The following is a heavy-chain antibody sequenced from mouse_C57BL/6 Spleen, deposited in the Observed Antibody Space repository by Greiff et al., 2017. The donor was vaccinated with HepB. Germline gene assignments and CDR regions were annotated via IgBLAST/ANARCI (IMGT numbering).Heavy chain of an antibody. CDR2: FYPGSGSI. J-gene: IGHJ2*01. V-gene: IGHV1-62-2*01. CDR3: ARHDPPLYYDGSSYDY. CDR1: GYTFTEYT. Sequence: VQLQQSGAELVKPGASVKLSCKASGYTFTEYTIHWVKQRSGQGLEWIGWFYPGSGSIKYNEKFKDKATLTADKSSSTVYMELSRLTSEDSAVYFCARHDPPLYYDGSSYDYWGQGTTLTVSS. D-gene: IGHD1-1*01.